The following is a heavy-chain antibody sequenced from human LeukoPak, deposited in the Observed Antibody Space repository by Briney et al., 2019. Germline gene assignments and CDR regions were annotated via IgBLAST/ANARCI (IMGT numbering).Heavy chain of an antibody. CDR2: INHSGSA. CDR3: ARESGSIDY. V-gene: IGHV4-34*01. Sequence: SETLSLTCAVYGGSFSGYYWSWIRQPPGKGLEWIGEINHSGSANYNPALKSRVTISVDTSKNQFSLKLNSVTAADTAVYYCARESGSIDYWGQGTLVTVSS. CDR1: GGSFSGYY. J-gene: IGHJ4*02. D-gene: IGHD1-26*01.